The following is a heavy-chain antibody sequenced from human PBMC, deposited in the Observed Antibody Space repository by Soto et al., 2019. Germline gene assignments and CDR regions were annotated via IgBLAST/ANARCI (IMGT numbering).Heavy chain of an antibody. Sequence: PVGSLRLSCAASGFTFGDYWMSWVRQAPGKGLEWVAHMKKDGSEKYYVDSVKGRFTVSRDNTKNSLYLQMNSLRAEDTAVYYCAKLGSGYYTGLYFEYWGKGTLVTVSS. CDR1: GFTFGDYW. D-gene: IGHD3-3*01. CDR3: AKLGSGYYTGLYFEY. J-gene: IGHJ4*02. V-gene: IGHV3-7*03. CDR2: MKKDGSEK.